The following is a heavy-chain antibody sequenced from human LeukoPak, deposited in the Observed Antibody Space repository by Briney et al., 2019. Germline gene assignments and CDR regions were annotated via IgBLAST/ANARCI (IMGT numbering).Heavy chain of an antibody. CDR2: IYTRGST. D-gene: IGHD3-10*01. Sequence: SETLSLTCTVSGGSMSNYYWNWIRQPAGKGLEWIGRIYTRGSTNYNPSLKSRVTMSVDTSKNQFSLKLSSVTAADTAMYFWAREVWFGHFDSWGQGSLVTVSS. CDR3: AREVWFGHFDS. J-gene: IGHJ4*02. V-gene: IGHV4-4*07. CDR1: GGSMSNYY.